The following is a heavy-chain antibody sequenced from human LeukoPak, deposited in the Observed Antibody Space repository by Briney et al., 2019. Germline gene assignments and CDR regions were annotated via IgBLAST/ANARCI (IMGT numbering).Heavy chain of an antibody. CDR2: IYHSGST. CDR3: ARGNNKYDFWSGYYHPFDY. Sequence: SETLSLTCAVSGGSISSGGYSWSWIRQPPGKGLEWIGYIYHSGSTYYNPSLKSRVTISVDRSKNQFSLKLSSVTAADTAVYDCARGNNKYDFWSGYYHPFDYWGQGTLVTVSS. V-gene: IGHV4-30-2*01. CDR1: GGSISSGGYS. D-gene: IGHD3-3*01. J-gene: IGHJ4*02.